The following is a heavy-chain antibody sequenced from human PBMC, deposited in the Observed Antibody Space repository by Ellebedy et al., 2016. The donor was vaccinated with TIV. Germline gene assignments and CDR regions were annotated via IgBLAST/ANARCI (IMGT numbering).Heavy chain of an antibody. J-gene: IGHJ6*02. CDR1: GFTFSSYA. CDR3: VKWFSSGWGYYYYGMDV. CDR2: ISSNGGST. D-gene: IGHD6-19*01. V-gene: IGHV3-64D*06. Sequence: GGSLRLXCSASGFTFSSYAMHWVRQAPGKGLEYVSAISSNGGSTYYADSVKGRFTISRDNSKITLYLQMSSLRAEDTAVYYCVKWFSSGWGYYYYGMDVWGQGTTVTVSS.